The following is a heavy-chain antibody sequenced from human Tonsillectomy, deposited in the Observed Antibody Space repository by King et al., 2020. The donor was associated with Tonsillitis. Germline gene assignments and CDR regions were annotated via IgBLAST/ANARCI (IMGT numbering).Heavy chain of an antibody. CDR3: VREAHSSSWFDWYFDL. CDR2: MAAVGDT. CDR1: GFSFSTFD. D-gene: IGHD3-10*01. Sequence: VQLVESGGGLVQPGGSLRLSCAASGFSFSTFDMHWVRQVKGKGLEWGSAMAAVGDTYYPGSVKGRFTISREDGKSSLFLDMNSLTAGDTAVYYCVREAHSSSWFDWYFDLWGRGTLVTVSS. V-gene: IGHV3-13*01. J-gene: IGHJ2*01.